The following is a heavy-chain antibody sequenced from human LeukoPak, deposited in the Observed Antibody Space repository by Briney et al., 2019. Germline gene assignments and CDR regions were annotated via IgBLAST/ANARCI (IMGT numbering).Heavy chain of an antibody. J-gene: IGHJ3*02. V-gene: IGHV4-34*01. CDR1: GGSFSGYY. CDR3: ARRSVVVVAATRKAFDI. Sequence: SETLSLTCAVYGGSFSGYYWSWLRQPPGKGLEWIGEINHSGSTNYNPSLKSRVTISVDTSKNQFSLKLSSVTAADTAVYYCARRSVVVVAATRKAFDIWGQGTMVTVSS. CDR2: INHSGST. D-gene: IGHD2-15*01.